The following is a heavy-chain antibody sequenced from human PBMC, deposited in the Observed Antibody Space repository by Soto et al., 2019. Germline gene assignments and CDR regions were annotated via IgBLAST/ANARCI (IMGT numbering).Heavy chain of an antibody. J-gene: IGHJ5*02. Sequence: SETLSLTCTVSGGSIRSIYWSWMRQPAGKGLEWIGRIYKSGSTNYNPSLKSRVTMLVDTSKNQFSLRLSSVTAADTAVYYCARDAGYSNDFDPWGQGTLVTVSS. D-gene: IGHD6-13*01. CDR2: IYKSGST. CDR3: ARDAGYSNDFDP. CDR1: GGSIRSIY. V-gene: IGHV4-4*07.